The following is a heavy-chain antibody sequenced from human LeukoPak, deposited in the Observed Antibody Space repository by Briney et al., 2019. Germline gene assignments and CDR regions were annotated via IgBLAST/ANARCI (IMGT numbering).Heavy chain of an antibody. CDR1: GYTFTSYG. Sequence: GASVTVSCKASGYTFTSYGISWVRQAPGQGLEWMGWISAYNGNTNYAQKVQGRVTMTTDTSTSTAYMELRSLRSDDTAVYYCARGYSSSWYGGGYYFDYWGQGTLVTVSS. V-gene: IGHV1-18*01. CDR2: ISAYNGNT. CDR3: ARGYSSSWYGGGYYFDY. D-gene: IGHD6-13*01. J-gene: IGHJ4*02.